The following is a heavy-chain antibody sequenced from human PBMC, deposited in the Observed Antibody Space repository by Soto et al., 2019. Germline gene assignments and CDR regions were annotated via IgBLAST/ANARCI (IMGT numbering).Heavy chain of an antibody. D-gene: IGHD6-13*01. CDR1: GFAFSTYA. CDR3: AKVTKRAAAGRYEYYKYGMDV. CDR2: ISGSGGSS. Sequence: GGSLRLSCAASGFAFSTYAMTWVRQAPGKGLEWVSVISGSGGSSYYAASVKGRFTISRDNSKNTVYLQMNGLRAEDTALYFCAKVTKRAAAGRYEYYKYGMDVWGQGPTVTVSS. J-gene: IGHJ6*02. V-gene: IGHV3-23*01.